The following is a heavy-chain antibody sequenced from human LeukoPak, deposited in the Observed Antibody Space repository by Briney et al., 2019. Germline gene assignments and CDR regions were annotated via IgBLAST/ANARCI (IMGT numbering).Heavy chain of an antibody. CDR3: AREYCSSTSCPIFDY. J-gene: IGHJ4*02. Sequence: ASVKVSCKASGYTFTSYDIHWVRQATGQGLEWMGWMNPNSGNTGCAQKFQGRVTMTRNTSISTAYMELSSLRAEDTAVYYCAREYCSSTSCPIFDYWGQGTLVTVSS. CDR1: GYTFTSYD. V-gene: IGHV1-8*01. D-gene: IGHD2-2*01. CDR2: MNPNSGNT.